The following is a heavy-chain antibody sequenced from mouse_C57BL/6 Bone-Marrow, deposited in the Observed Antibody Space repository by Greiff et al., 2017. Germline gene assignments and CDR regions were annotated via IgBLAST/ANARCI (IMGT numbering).Heavy chain of an antibody. Sequence: QVQLQQSGAELVRPGASVTLSCKASGYTFTDYDMHWVKQTPVHGLEWIGAIDPETGGTAYNQKFKGKAILTADKSSSTAYMELRSLTSEDSAVYYCTTTVVAPFFDYWGQGTTLTVSS. J-gene: IGHJ2*01. CDR1: GYTFTDYD. V-gene: IGHV1-15*01. D-gene: IGHD1-1*01. CDR3: TTTVVAPFFDY. CDR2: IDPETGGT.